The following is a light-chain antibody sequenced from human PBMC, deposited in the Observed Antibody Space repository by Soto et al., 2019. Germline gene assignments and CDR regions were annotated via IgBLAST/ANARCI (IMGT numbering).Light chain of an antibody. CDR3: QQTYSSFT. J-gene: IGKJ4*01. Sequence: DLQMTQSPSSLSASVGDRVTITCRASQSTSGYINWYQQKPGKAPKLLIYAASSLRSGVPSRFSGSGSGTDFTLTISSLQPEDFATYYCQQTYSSFTFGGGTKVEIK. CDR1: QSTSGY. CDR2: AAS. V-gene: IGKV1-39*01.